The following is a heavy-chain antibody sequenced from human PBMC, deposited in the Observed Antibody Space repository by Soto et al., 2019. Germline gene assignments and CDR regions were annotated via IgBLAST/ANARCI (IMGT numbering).Heavy chain of an antibody. CDR1: GFTFDDYA. CDR3: AKDASGSGWYLDAFDI. J-gene: IGHJ3*02. V-gene: IGHV3-9*01. D-gene: IGHD6-19*01. Sequence: EVQLVESGGGLVQPGRSLRLSCAASGFTFDDYAMHWVRQAPGKGLEWVSGISWNSGSIGYADSVKGRFTISRDNAKNSLYLQMNSLRAEDTALYYCAKDASGSGWYLDAFDIWGQGTMLTVSS. CDR2: ISWNSGSI.